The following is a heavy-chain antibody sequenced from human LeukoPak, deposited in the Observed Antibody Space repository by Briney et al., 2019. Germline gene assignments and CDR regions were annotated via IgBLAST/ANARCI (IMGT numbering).Heavy chain of an antibody. D-gene: IGHD1-1*01. Sequence: GGSLRLSCAASGFTFDDYAMHWVRQAPGKGLEWVSLISGDGGSTYYADSVKGRFTISRDNSKSSLYLQMNSLRTEDTALYYCAKGDGTGTIFDYWGQGTLVTVSS. CDR2: ISGDGGST. CDR1: GFTFDDYA. CDR3: AKGDGTGTIFDY. J-gene: IGHJ4*02. V-gene: IGHV3-43*02.